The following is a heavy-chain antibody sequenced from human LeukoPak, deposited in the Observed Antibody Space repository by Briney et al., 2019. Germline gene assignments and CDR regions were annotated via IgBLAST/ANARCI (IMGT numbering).Heavy chain of an antibody. J-gene: IGHJ6*02. V-gene: IGHV1-46*01. Sequence: ASVKVSCKASGYTFTSYYMHWVRQAPGQGLEWMGIINPSGGSTSYAQKFQGRVTMTRDTSTSTVYMELSSLRSEDTAVYYCARAQPPGYARRAYGMDVWGQGTTVTVSS. D-gene: IGHD1-1*01. CDR3: ARAQPPGYARRAYGMDV. CDR2: INPSGGST. CDR1: GYTFTSYY.